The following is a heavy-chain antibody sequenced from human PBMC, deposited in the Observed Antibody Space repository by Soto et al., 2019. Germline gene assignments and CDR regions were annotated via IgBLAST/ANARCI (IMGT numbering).Heavy chain of an antibody. CDR3: ARYDYDSSGYLEYFQH. CDR1: GFTFSSYA. Sequence: GGSLRLSCAASGFTFSSYAMGWVRQAPGKGLDWVSVISGSGGITYSADSVKGRFTISRDNSKNILYLQMNSLRAEDTAVYYCARYDYDSSGYLEYFQHWGQGTLVTVSS. J-gene: IGHJ1*01. D-gene: IGHD3-22*01. CDR2: ISGSGGIT. V-gene: IGHV3-23*01.